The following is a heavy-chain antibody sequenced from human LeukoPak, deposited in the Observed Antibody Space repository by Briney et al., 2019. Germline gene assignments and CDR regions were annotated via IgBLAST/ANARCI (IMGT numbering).Heavy chain of an antibody. CDR3: ARPTPELVHDAFDI. CDR1: GYTFTMNG. D-gene: IGHD6-6*01. CDR2: SITILGIA. J-gene: IGHJ3*02. V-gene: IGHV1-69*04. Sequence: KVSCKASGYTFTMNGISWVRQAPGQGLEWMGRSITILGIANYAQKFQGRVTITADKSTSTAYMELSSLRSEDTAVYYCARPTPELVHDAFDIWGQGTMVTVSS.